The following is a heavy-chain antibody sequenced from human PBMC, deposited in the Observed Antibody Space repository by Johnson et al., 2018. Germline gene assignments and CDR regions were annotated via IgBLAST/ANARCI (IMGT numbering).Heavy chain of an antibody. CDR1: GFTVNTNY. Sequence: VQLVESGGDSVQPGGSRRLSCAASGFTVNTNYMTWVRQAPGKGLEWVANITEDATEKNYGDSVKGRLTISRENAKKSFYLQMSSLRVEDTAVYYCVVGMMDFEHWGQGSLVTVSS. CDR3: VVGMMDFEH. J-gene: IGHJ1*01. D-gene: IGHD1-26*01. V-gene: IGHV3-7*01. CDR2: ITEDATEK.